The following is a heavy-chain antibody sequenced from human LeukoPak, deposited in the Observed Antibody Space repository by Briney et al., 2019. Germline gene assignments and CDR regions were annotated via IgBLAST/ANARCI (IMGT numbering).Heavy chain of an antibody. Sequence: SAKVSCKASGGTFSSYAISWVRQAPGQGLEWMGGIIPIIGIANYAQKFRGRGTITADKNTRTAYMEQSSMRYDERAVYYCVKDLAWGCFDTCGQGALLSVSS. CDR1: GGTFSSYA. V-gene: IGHV1-69*10. CDR2: IIPIIGIA. J-gene: IGHJ5*02. D-gene: IGHD3-16*01. CDR3: VKDLAWGCFDT.